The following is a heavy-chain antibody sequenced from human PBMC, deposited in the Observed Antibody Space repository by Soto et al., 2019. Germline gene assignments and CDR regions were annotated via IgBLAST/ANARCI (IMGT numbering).Heavy chain of an antibody. V-gene: IGHV4-59*08. Sequence: SSETLSLTCTVSGGSISSYYWSWIRQPAGKGLEWIGYIYYSGSTNYNPSLKSRVTISVDTSKNQFSLKLSSVTAADTAVYYCARQVDIAAAGLYFDYWGQGTLVTVSS. CDR3: ARQVDIAAAGLYFDY. CDR1: GGSISSYY. D-gene: IGHD6-13*01. J-gene: IGHJ4*02. CDR2: IYYSGST.